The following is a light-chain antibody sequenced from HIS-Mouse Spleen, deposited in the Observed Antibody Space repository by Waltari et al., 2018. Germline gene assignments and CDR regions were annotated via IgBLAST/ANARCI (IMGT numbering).Light chain of an antibody. CDR1: QSVSSN. Sequence: EIVMTQSPATLSASQGERATLSCRASQSVSSNLAWYQQKPGQAPRLLIYGASIRATGIPARFSCSGSGTEFTLTISILQSEDFAVYYCQQYNNWPPWTFGQGTKVEIK. CDR2: GAS. J-gene: IGKJ1*01. V-gene: IGKV3D-15*03. CDR3: QQYNNWPPWT.